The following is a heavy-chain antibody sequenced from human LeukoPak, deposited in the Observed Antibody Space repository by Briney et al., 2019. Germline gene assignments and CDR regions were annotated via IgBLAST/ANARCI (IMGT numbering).Heavy chain of an antibody. CDR3: VKGSVAYTGGHFDY. CDR2: ISYDGSNT. CDR1: GFTFDAYG. D-gene: IGHD2-15*01. J-gene: IGHJ4*02. V-gene: IGHV3-30*18. Sequence: GGSLRLSCVASGFTFDAYGMHWVRQAPGKALEWVAVISYDGSNTDYADSVRGRFTISRDDSKNTLYLQMNSLRPEDTAIYYCVKGSVAYTGGHFDYWGQGTLVTVSS.